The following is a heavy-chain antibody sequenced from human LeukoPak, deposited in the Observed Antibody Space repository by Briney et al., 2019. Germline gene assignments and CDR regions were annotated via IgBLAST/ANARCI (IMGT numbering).Heavy chain of an antibody. D-gene: IGHD3-22*01. V-gene: IGHV3-7*01. Sequence: GGSLRLSCAASGFTFSIYWMSWFRQAPGKGLEWVANIKRDGSEKYYVDSVKGRFTISRDSAKNSLYLQMSSLRAEDTAVYYCARASSSYYLYYFDYWGQGTLVTVSS. CDR3: ARASSSYYLYYFDY. CDR1: GFTFSIYW. CDR2: IKRDGSEK. J-gene: IGHJ4*02.